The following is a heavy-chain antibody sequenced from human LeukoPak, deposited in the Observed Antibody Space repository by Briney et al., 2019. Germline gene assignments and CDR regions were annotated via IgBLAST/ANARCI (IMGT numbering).Heavy chain of an antibody. J-gene: IGHJ3*02. D-gene: IGHD3-22*01. Sequence: GESLKISCKGSGYSFTSYWIGWVRQMPGKGLEWMGIIYPGDSDTRYSPSFQGQVTISADKSISTAYPQWSSLKASGTAMYYCASTTYYYDSSGYWGAFDIWGQGTMVTVSS. CDR3: ASTTYYYDSSGYWGAFDI. V-gene: IGHV5-51*01. CDR2: IYPGDSDT. CDR1: GYSFTSYW.